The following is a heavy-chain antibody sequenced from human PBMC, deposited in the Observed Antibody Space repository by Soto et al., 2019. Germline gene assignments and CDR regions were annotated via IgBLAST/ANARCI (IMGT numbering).Heavy chain of an antibody. CDR2: ISYDGSNK. CDR3: AKESGPVPFWSGYYDRHNYYGSGSYDY. J-gene: IGHJ4*02. Sequence: QVQLVESGGGVVQPGRSLRLSCAASGFTFSSYGMHWVRQAPGKGLEWVAVISYDGSNKYYADSVKGRFTISRDNSKNTLYLQMNSLRAEDTAVYYCAKESGPVPFWSGYYDRHNYYGSGSYDYWGQGTLVTVSS. CDR1: GFTFSSYG. V-gene: IGHV3-30*18. D-gene: IGHD3-10*01.